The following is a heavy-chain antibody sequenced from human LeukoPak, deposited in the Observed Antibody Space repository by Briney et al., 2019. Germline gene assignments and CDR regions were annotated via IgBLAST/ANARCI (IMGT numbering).Heavy chain of an antibody. J-gene: IGHJ5*02. V-gene: IGHV3-48*01. D-gene: IGHD6-13*01. CDR1: GFTFSSYS. CDR2: ISSSSSTI. Sequence: GGSLRLSCAASGFTFSSYSMNWVRQAPGKGLEWVSYISSSSSTIYYADSVKGRFTISRDNAKNSLYLQMNSLRAEDTAVYYCARRAAAGTSTINWFDPWGQGTLVTVSS. CDR3: ARRAAAGTSTINWFDP.